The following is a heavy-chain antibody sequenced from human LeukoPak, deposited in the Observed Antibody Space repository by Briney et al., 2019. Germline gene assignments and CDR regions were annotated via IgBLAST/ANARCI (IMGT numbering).Heavy chain of an antibody. CDR1: GFTFNKYA. Sequence: GGSLRLSCAASGFTFNKYAMNWVRQAPGKGLEWVSSISGGGETTYYAASAKCRFTISRDNSQNTLYLQMNSLRAEDTAVYYCARDYADYVGYFFFDYWGQGTLVTVSS. D-gene: IGHD4-17*01. J-gene: IGHJ4*02. V-gene: IGHV3-23*01. CDR2: ISGGGETT. CDR3: ARDYADYVGYFFFDY.